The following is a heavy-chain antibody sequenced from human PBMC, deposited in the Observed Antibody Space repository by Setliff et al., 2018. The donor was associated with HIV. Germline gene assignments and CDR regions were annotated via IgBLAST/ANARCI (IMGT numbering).Heavy chain of an antibody. D-gene: IGHD4-4*01. CDR1: GYTFTAYY. V-gene: IGHV1-2*02. CDR2: INSNNGGT. J-gene: IGHJ6*02. CDR3: ARDDEMGTVTEHYYYGMGV. Sequence: ASVKVSCKTSGYTFTAYYIHWVRQAPGQGLEWMGWINSNNGGTKYAQNFQGRVTMTRDTSITTAYMELSSLISDDTAVYYCARDDEMGTVTEHYYYGMGVWGQGTTVTVSS.